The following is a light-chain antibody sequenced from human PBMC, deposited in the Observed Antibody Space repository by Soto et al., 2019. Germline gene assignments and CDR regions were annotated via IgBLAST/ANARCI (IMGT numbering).Light chain of an antibody. CDR1: QSINSW. J-gene: IGKJ5*01. Sequence: DIQMTQSPSTLSASVGDRVTITCRASQSINSWLAWYQQKPGKAPKLMIYAASSLQSGVPSRFSGSGSGTDFTLTISSLQPEDFATYYCQQSYSVITFGQGTRLEIK. CDR3: QQSYSVIT. CDR2: AAS. V-gene: IGKV1-39*01.